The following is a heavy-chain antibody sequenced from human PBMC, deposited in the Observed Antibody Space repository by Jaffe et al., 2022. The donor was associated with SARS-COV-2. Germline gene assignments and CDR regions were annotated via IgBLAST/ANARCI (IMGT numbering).Heavy chain of an antibody. J-gene: IGHJ5*02. CDR2: MNPNSGNT. D-gene: IGHD3-16*01. CDR3: ARGVSEESGLDWGGFDP. CDR1: GYTFTSYD. Sequence: QVQLVQSGAEVKKPGASVKVSCKASGYTFTSYDINWVRQATGQGLEWMGWMNPNSGNTGYAQKFQGRVTMTRNTSISTAYMELSSLRSEDTAVYYCARGVSEESGLDWGGFDPWGQGTLVTVSS. V-gene: IGHV1-8*01.